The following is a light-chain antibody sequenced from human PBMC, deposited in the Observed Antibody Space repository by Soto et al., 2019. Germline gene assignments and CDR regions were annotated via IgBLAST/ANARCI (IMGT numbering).Light chain of an antibody. CDR2: NVY. V-gene: IGLV2-14*03. CDR3: SAYTVSRTYV. CDR1: SSDVGAYNF. J-gene: IGLJ1*01. Sequence: QSALTQPASVSGSPGQSITISCTGTSSDVGAYNFVSWHQQHPGKAPKLMIYNVYDRPSGISYRFSGSKSGNTASLTLSGRQGEDAADYYSSAYTVSRTYVFGTGTKVTVL.